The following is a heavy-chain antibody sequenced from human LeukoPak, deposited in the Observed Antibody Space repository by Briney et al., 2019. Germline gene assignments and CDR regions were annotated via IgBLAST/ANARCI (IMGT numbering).Heavy chain of an antibody. V-gene: IGHV7-4-1*02. CDR3: ARAGIPTINNWFDP. CDR2: INTNTGNP. J-gene: IGHJ5*02. Sequence: ASVKVSCKASGYIFSNYALNLVRQAPGQGLEWMGWINTNTGNPTYAQGFTGRFVFSLDTSVSTAFLQISGLKTEDSAVYYCARAGIPTINNWFDPWGQGTLVTVSS. CDR1: GYIFSNYA. D-gene: IGHD5-12*01.